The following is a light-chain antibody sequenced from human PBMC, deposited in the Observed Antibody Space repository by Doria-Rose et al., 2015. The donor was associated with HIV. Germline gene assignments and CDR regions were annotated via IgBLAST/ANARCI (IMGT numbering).Light chain of an antibody. CDR2: RNN. CDR3: AAWDDSLNAYV. V-gene: IGLV1-44*01. Sequence: QSVLTQPPSASGTPGQRVTISCSGGSSNIGVNTVNWYQQLPGAAPKLLIYRNNYRPSGVPERFSGSKSGTSASLAISWLQSEDEADYYCAAWDDSLNAYVFGTGTKVTVL. CDR1: SSNIGVNT. J-gene: IGLJ1*01.